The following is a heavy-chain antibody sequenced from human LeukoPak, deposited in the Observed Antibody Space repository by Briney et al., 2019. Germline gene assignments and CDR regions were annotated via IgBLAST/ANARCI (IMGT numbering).Heavy chain of an antibody. CDR1: GFTFSNAW. D-gene: IGHD6-19*01. CDR3: TTTFDSSGFPA. V-gene: IGHV3-15*01. J-gene: IGHJ5*02. CDR2: IKSKTDGGTT. Sequence: RGSLRLSCAASGFTFSNAWMSWVRQAPGKGLEWVGRIKSKTDGGTTDYAAPVKGRFTISRDDSKNTLYLQMNSLKTEDTAVYYCTTTFDSSGFPAWGQGTLVTVSS.